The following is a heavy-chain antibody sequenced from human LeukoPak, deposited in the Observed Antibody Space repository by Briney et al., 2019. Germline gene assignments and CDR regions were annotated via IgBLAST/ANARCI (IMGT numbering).Heavy chain of an antibody. CDR3: AKPAVYGDKHDASDI. Sequence: RGGSLRLSCAASGFTFSSYAMSWVRQAPGKGLEWVSAVSGSGGSTYYADSVKGRFTISRDNSKNTLYLQMNSLRAEDTAVYYCAKPAVYGDKHDASDIWGQGTMVTVSS. J-gene: IGHJ3*02. V-gene: IGHV3-23*01. CDR1: GFTFSSYA. CDR2: VSGSGGST. D-gene: IGHD4-17*01.